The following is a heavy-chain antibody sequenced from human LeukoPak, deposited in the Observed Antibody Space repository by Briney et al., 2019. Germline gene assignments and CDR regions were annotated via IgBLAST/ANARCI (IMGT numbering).Heavy chain of an antibody. V-gene: IGHV3-48*04. CDR1: GFTFSNAW. J-gene: IGHJ4*02. CDR3: ARAERLDYFDY. Sequence: PGGSLRLSCAASGFTFSNAWMNWVRQAPGKGLEWVSYISSSGSTIYYADSVKGRFTISRDNAKNSLYLQMNSLRAEDTAVYYCARAERLDYFDYWGQGTLVTVSS. CDR2: ISSSGSTI.